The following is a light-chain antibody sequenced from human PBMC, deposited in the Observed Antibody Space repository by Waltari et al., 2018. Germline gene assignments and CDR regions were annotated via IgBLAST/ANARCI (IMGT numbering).Light chain of an antibody. Sequence: QSALPQPPSASGSPGQSVTISCTGTSSAVCGFDYFSWYQQHPGKVPRLMIYEVSKRPSGVPDRFSGSKSGNTASLTVSGLQVEDEADYYCSSFAGSSQMLFGGGTKLTVL. J-gene: IGLJ2*01. V-gene: IGLV2-8*01. CDR2: EVS. CDR3: SSFAGSSQML. CDR1: SSAVCGFDY.